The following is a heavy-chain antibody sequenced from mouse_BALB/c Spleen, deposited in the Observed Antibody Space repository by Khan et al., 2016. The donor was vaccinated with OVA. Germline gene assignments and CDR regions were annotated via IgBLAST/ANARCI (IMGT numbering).Heavy chain of an antibody. Sequence: EVQLQESGPSLVKPSQTLSLTCSVTGDSITSGYWCWIRKFPGNKLEYMGYIIYSGSTYYNPSLKSRISINRHTSKNKYSLQLNSVTTEDTATYYCARSTYRFAFVYWGQGTLVTVSA. J-gene: IGHJ3*01. V-gene: IGHV3-8*02. CDR1: GDSITSGY. D-gene: IGHD2-14*01. CDR3: ARSTYRFAFVY. CDR2: IIYSGST.